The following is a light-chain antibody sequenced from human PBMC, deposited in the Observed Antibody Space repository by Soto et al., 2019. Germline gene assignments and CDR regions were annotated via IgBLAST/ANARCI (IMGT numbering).Light chain of an antibody. CDR3: NSFTDSILYV. V-gene: IGLV2-14*01. Sequence: QSALAQPASVSGSLGQSITISCTGTSSDLGGYNYVSWYQQHPGKAPRLVIYEVTNRPSGVSNRFSGSKSGNTASLTISGLQADDEADYYSNSFTDSILYVFGTGTKV. CDR1: SSDLGGYNY. CDR2: EVT. J-gene: IGLJ1*01.